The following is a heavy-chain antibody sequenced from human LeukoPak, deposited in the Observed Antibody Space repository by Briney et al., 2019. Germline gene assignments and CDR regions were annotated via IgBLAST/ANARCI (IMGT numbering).Heavy chain of an antibody. J-gene: IGHJ3*02. D-gene: IGHD3-10*01. CDR3: AKGLNGYGSGSYSHLDAFDI. CDR1: GFTFSNYA. CDR2: ISYDGSNK. Sequence: GGSLRLSCAASGFTFSNYAVHWVRQAPGKGLEWVAVISYDGSNKYYADSVKGRFTISRDNSKNALYLQMNSLRAEDTAVYYCAKGLNGYGSGSYSHLDAFDIWGQGTMVTVSS. V-gene: IGHV3-30-3*01.